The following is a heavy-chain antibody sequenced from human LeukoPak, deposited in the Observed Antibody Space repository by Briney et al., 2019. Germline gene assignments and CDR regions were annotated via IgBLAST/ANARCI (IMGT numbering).Heavy chain of an antibody. CDR2: ITADNFNP. CDR1: GYTFNSYP. Sequence: ASVKVSCKASGYTFNSYPLTWVRQAPGVGMEWVGWITADNFNPNYAQKFQGRVTLTKETSTNTAYMEMRSLMSDDTALYYCARVRTPFGVVASPDALDVWGQGTAVTVSS. CDR3: ARVRTPFGVVASPDALDV. J-gene: IGHJ3*01. D-gene: IGHD3-3*01. V-gene: IGHV1-18*01.